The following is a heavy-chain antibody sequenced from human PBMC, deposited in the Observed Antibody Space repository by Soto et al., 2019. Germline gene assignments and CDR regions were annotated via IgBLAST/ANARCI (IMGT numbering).Heavy chain of an antibody. CDR1: GGSFSGYY. Sequence: QVQLQQWGAGLLKPSETLSLTCAVYGGSFSGYYWSWIRQPPGKGLEWIGEINHSGSTNYNPSLKSRVTISVDTSKNQFSLKLSSVTAADTAVYYCARERTAVAGSRGWFDPWGQGTLVTVSS. J-gene: IGHJ5*02. CDR3: ARERTAVAGSRGWFDP. CDR2: INHSGST. V-gene: IGHV4-34*01. D-gene: IGHD6-19*01.